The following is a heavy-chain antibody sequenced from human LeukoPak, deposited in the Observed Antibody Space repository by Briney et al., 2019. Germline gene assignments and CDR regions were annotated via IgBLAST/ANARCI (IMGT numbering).Heavy chain of an antibody. CDR1: GFSFTSNW. Sequence: GEPLKISCKASGFSFTSNWIGRVRQMPGKGLEWMGIIYPADSDTRYSPSFQGQVTISADTSINTAYLQWTSLKASGTAMYYCARDLDSRFDSWGRGTLVTVSS. D-gene: IGHD3-22*01. CDR3: ARDLDSRFDS. J-gene: IGHJ4*02. CDR2: IYPADSDT. V-gene: IGHV5-51*01.